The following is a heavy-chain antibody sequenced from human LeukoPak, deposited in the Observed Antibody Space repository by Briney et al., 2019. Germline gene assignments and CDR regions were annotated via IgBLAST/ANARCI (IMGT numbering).Heavy chain of an antibody. CDR3: ARGGRGGSGWYDWFDP. J-gene: IGHJ5*02. Sequence: GASVTVSCKASGYTFTSYYMHWVRQAPGQGLEWMGVINPSGGSTSYAQKFQGRVTMTRDTSTSTVYMELSSLRSEDTAVYYCARGGRGGSGWYDWFDPWGQGTLVTVSS. D-gene: IGHD6-19*01. CDR1: GYTFTSYY. V-gene: IGHV1-46*01. CDR2: INPSGGST.